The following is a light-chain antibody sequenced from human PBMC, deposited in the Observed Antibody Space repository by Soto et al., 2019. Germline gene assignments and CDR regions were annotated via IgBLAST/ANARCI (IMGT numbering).Light chain of an antibody. J-gene: IGKJ3*01. CDR2: DSS. CDR3: QQYGRF. V-gene: IGKV3-20*01. CDR1: HIVGSNY. Sequence: EAVLSHSPGTLSLSPGERSTLSCRASHIVGSNYLSWYQQKPCQAPRLLIYDSSIRATGFPDRFSGSGSGTDFTLTLSRLEPEDFAVYYCQQYGRFFGPGTKVHI.